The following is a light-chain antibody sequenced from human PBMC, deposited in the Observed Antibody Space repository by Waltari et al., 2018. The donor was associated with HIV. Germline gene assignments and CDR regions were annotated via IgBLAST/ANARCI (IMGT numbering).Light chain of an antibody. CDR3: QQYGNSPET. Sequence: EIVLTQSPGTLSLSPGERATLSCRASQIVSSAYLAWYQQKPGQAARLLIYGASTRATGVPDRFSGSGFGTDFTLTISRLEPEDFAVYYCQQYGNSPETFGQGARVEI. CDR2: GAS. CDR1: QIVSSAY. V-gene: IGKV3-20*01. J-gene: IGKJ1*01.